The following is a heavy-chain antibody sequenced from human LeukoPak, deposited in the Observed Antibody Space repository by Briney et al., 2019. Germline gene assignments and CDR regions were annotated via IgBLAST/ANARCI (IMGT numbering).Heavy chain of an antibody. Sequence: SETLSLTCTVSGGSLSSYYWSWIRQPPGKGLEWIGYIYYSGSTNYDPSLKSRVTISVDTSKNQFSLKLSSVTAADTAVYYCARLLPMVRGVPHAFDIWGQGTMVTVSS. CDR1: GGSLSSYY. D-gene: IGHD3-10*01. CDR2: IYYSGST. V-gene: IGHV4-59*08. CDR3: ARLLPMVRGVPHAFDI. J-gene: IGHJ3*02.